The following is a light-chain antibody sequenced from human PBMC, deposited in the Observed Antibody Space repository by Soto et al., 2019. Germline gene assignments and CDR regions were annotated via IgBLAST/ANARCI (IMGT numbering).Light chain of an antibody. J-gene: IGKJ1*01. CDR3: QQYRSWPRT. V-gene: IGKV3-15*01. CDR1: QTVLSD. Sequence: EILLTQSPAPLSVSPGEPATLSCRASQTVLSDLAWYQQKPGQAPRLLVYGATTRATDAPAKFRGSGSGTEFSLTISSLQSEDFATYYCQQYRSWPRTFGQGAKVEI. CDR2: GAT.